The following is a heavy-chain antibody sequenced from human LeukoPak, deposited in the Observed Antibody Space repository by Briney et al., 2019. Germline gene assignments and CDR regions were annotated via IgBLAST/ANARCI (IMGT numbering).Heavy chain of an antibody. Sequence: RSGGSLRLSCAASGFTFSSYGMHWVRQAPGKGLQWLAVISYDGGKTYYADSVEGRFTISRDNSKSTVYLEINSLRSEDTAIYYCARGFNDFWSGSQLEYWGQGTLVTVSS. CDR3: ARGFNDFWSGSQLEY. D-gene: IGHD3-3*01. V-gene: IGHV3-30*03. J-gene: IGHJ4*02. CDR1: GFTFSSYG. CDR2: ISYDGGKT.